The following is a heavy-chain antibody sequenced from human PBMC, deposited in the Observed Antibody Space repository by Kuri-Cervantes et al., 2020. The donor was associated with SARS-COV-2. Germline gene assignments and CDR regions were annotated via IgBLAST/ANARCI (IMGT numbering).Heavy chain of an antibody. Sequence: SETLSLTCTVSGGSISSHYWSWIRQPPGKGLEWIGYIYYSGSTNYNPSLKSRVTISVDTSKNQFSLKLSSVTAADTAVYYCATDYHSNYLNPDSFDIWGQGTMVTVSS. CDR3: ATDYHSNYLNPDSFDI. D-gene: IGHD4-11*01. CDR2: IYYSGST. CDR1: GGSISSHY. J-gene: IGHJ3*02. V-gene: IGHV4-59*11.